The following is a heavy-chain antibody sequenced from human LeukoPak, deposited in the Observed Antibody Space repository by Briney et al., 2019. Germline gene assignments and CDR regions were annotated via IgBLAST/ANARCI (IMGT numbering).Heavy chain of an antibody. CDR3: ASQSPYCSGGSCCRGGY. CDR1: GLTFSSYA. V-gene: IGHV3-23*01. Sequence: GGSLRLSCAASGLTFSSYAMSWVRQAPGKGLEWVSAISGSGGSTYYADSVKGRFTISRDNSKNTLYLQMNSLRAEDTAVYYCASQSPYCSGGSCCRGGYWGQGTLVTVSS. D-gene: IGHD2-15*01. J-gene: IGHJ4*02. CDR2: ISGSGGST.